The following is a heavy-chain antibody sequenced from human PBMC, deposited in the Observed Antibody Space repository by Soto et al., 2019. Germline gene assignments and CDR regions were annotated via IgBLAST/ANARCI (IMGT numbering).Heavy chain of an antibody. CDR2: IIPIFGTA. D-gene: IGHD2-8*02. CDR1: GGTFSSYA. V-gene: IGHV1-69*13. CDR3: ARVTGPVPYYYGMDV. Sequence: SVKVSCKASGGTFSSYAISWVRQAPGQGLEWMGGIIPIFGTANYAQKFQGRVTITADESTSTAYMELSSLRSEDTAVYYCARVTGPVPYYYGMDVWGQGTTVTVSS. J-gene: IGHJ6*02.